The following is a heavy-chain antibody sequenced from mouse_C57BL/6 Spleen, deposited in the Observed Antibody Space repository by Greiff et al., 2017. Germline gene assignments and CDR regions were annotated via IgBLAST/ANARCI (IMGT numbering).Heavy chain of an antibody. D-gene: IGHD1-1*01. V-gene: IGHV1-26*01. CDR3: ARSHYGSSYGY. CDR2: INPNNGGT. Sequence: VQLQQSGPELVKPGASVKISCKASGYTFTDYYMNWVKQSHGKSLEWIGDINPNNGGTSYNQKFKGKATLTVDKSSSTAYMELRSLTSEDSAVYYCARSHYGSSYGYWGQGTTLTGSS. J-gene: IGHJ2*01. CDR1: GYTFTDYY.